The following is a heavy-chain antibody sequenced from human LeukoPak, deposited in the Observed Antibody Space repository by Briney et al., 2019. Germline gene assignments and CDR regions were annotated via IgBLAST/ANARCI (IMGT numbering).Heavy chain of an antibody. J-gene: IGHJ6*03. D-gene: IGHD3-22*01. Sequence: SETLSLTCTVSGGSISSYYWSWIRQPPGKGLEWIGYIYYSGSTNYNPSLKSRVTISVDTSKNQFSLKLRSVTAADTAVYYCARGDYYDSSGYYYSYYYMDVWGKGTTVTVSS. CDR2: IYYSGST. V-gene: IGHV4-59*01. CDR1: GGSISSYY. CDR3: ARGDYYDSSGYYYSYYYMDV.